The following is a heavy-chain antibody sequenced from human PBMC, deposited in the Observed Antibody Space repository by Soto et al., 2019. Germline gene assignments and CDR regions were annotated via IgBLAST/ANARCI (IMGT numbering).Heavy chain of an antibody. CDR1: GYTFTSYD. J-gene: IGHJ6*02. V-gene: IGHV1-8*01. Sequence: QVQLVQSGAEVKKPGASVKVSCKASGYTFTSYDINWVRQATGQGLEWMGWLNPNSGNTGYAQKFQGRVTMTRNTSISTAYMELSSLRSEDTAVYYCARISPPYYDFWSGYYRYYGMDVWGQGTTVTVSS. CDR2: LNPNSGNT. CDR3: ARISPPYYDFWSGYYRYYGMDV. D-gene: IGHD3-3*01.